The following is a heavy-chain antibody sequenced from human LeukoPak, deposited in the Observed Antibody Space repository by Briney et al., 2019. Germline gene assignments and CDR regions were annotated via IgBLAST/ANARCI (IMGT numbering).Heavy chain of an antibody. D-gene: IGHD2-2*01. CDR1: GGSFSGYY. CDR3: ARHVRDVVVVPAIYYMDV. Sequence: SETLSLTCAVYGGSFSGYYWSWTRQPPGKGLEWIGEINYSGSTNYNPSLKSRVTISVDTSKNQFSLKLSSVTAADTAVYYCARHVRDVVVVPAIYYMDVWGKGTTVTVSS. V-gene: IGHV4-34*01. J-gene: IGHJ6*03. CDR2: INYSGST.